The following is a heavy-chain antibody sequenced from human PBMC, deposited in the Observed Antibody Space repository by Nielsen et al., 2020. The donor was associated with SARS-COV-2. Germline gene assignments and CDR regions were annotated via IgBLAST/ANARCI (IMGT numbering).Heavy chain of an antibody. Sequence: GGSLRLSCATSGFSFSGFQMIWFRQAPGKGLEWVSYISGSGSAMYYADSVKGRFTISRDNAKTTLYLQMNSLRVEDTAVYYCVQVEEMATMTPGNYWGQGTLVTVSS. D-gene: IGHD5-24*01. CDR1: GFSFSGFQ. J-gene: IGHJ4*02. CDR3: VQVEEMATMTPGNY. CDR2: ISGSGSAM. V-gene: IGHV3-48*03.